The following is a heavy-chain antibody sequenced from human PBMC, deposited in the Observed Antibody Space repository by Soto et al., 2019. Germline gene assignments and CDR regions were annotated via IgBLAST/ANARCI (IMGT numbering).Heavy chain of an antibody. CDR3: TCIAVAGSDFDY. J-gene: IGHJ4*02. Sequence: QVQLVESGGGVVQPGRSLRLSCAASGFTFSSYGMHWVRQAPGKGLEWVAVISYDGSNKYYADSVKGRFTISRDNSKNTLYLQMNSLRAEDTAVYYCTCIAVAGSDFDYWGQGTLVTVSS. CDR2: ISYDGSNK. CDR1: GFTFSSYG. V-gene: IGHV3-30*03. D-gene: IGHD6-19*01.